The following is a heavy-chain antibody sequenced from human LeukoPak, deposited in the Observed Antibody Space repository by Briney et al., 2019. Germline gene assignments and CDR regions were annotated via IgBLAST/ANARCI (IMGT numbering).Heavy chain of an antibody. CDR3: AREGDVDTATWHWFDP. D-gene: IGHD5-18*01. J-gene: IGHJ5*02. V-gene: IGHV1-46*01. CDR1: GYTFTSYY. CDR2: INPSGGST. Sequence: ASVKVSCKASGYTFTSYYMHWVRQAPGQGLEWMGIINPSGGSTSYAQKFQGRVTMTRDTSTSTVYMELSSLRSEDTAVYYRAREGDVDTATWHWFDPWGQGTLVTVSS.